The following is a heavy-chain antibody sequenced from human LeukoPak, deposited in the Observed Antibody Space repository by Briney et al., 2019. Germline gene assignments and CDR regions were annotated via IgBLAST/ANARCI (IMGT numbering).Heavy chain of an antibody. CDR2: IYYSGST. D-gene: IGHD2-2*01. CDR1: GGSISSSSYY. CDR3: ARQRGYRGPSDY. J-gene: IGHJ4*02. V-gene: IGHV4-39*01. Sequence: SETLSLTCTVSGGSISSSSYYWGWIRQPPGKGLEWIGSIYYSGSTYYNPSLKSRVTISVDTSKNQFSLKLSSVTAADTAVYCCARQRGYRGPSDYWGQGTLVTVSS.